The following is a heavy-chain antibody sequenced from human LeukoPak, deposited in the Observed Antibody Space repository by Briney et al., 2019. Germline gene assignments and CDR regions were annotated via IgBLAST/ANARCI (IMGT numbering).Heavy chain of an antibody. D-gene: IGHD2/OR15-2a*01. Sequence: SVKVSCKASGYTFTSYGISWVRQVPGHGLQWMGGVSPIFGTASYGPNFQGRVTIAADESATTTYMELSSLKSEDTAVYYCVRPLTTSSSGWDDAFDVWGQGTMVTVSS. CDR2: VSPIFGTA. V-gene: IGHV1-69*13. CDR3: VRPLTTSSSGWDDAFDV. CDR1: GYTFTSYG. J-gene: IGHJ3*01.